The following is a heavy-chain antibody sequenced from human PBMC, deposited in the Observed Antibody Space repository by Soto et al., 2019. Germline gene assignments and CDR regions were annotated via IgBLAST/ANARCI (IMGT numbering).Heavy chain of an antibody. V-gene: IGHV4-39*01. J-gene: IGHJ4*02. CDR3: ARHGPDYSYYAPFDY. CDR1: GGSISSSSYY. CDR2: IYYSGNT. D-gene: IGHD4-4*01. Sequence: QLQLQESGPGLVKPSETLSLTCTVSGGSISSSSYYWGWIRQPPGKGLEWIGHIYYSGNTNYNPSLKSRVTISVDTSKNHVSLKLSSVTAADTSVFYCARHGPDYSYYAPFDYWGQGTLVTVSS.